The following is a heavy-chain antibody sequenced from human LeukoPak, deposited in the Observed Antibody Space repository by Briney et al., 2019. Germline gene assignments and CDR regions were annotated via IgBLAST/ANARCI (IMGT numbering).Heavy chain of an antibody. J-gene: IGHJ5*02. V-gene: IGHV4-39*01. D-gene: IGHD3-10*01. CDR1: GDSFGSSYYY. CDR3: ARLGGSGSYLGFDP. Sequence: SETLSLTCTVSGDSFGSSYYYWGCIRQPPGKGLEWIGSIYYSGSTYYNPSLKSRVTISVDTSKTQFSLKLSSMTAADTAVYYCARLGGSGSYLGFDPWGQGTLVTVSS. CDR2: IYYSGST.